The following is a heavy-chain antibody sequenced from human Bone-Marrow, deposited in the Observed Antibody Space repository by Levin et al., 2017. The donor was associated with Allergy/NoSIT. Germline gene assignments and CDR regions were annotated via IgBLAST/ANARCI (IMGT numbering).Heavy chain of an antibody. Sequence: GASVKVSCAASGFSFSDSAIHWVRQASGKGLEWLGRIRSKANTYATAYAASVKGRFTISRDDSKNTAYLQMNSLKSDDSAVYYCSRLGYFDFWSGYSGYYYYMDVWGKGTTVTVSS. J-gene: IGHJ6*03. CDR3: SRLGYFDFWSGYSGYYYYMDV. CDR2: IRSKANTYAT. CDR1: GFSFSDSA. D-gene: IGHD3-3*01. V-gene: IGHV3-73*01.